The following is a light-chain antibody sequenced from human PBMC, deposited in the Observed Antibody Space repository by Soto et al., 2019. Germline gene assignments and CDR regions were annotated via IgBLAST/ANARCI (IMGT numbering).Light chain of an antibody. V-gene: IGLV2-8*01. J-gene: IGLJ1*01. CDR3: KSYAGSNTYV. Sequence: QSALTQPPSASGSPGQSVTISCTGTKNDIGVYDFVSWYHHHPGKAPRLIIYEVVHRPSGVPDRFSGSKSGNTASLTVSGLQAADEADYFCKSYAGSNTYVFGSGTKVTVL. CDR2: EVV. CDR1: KNDIGVYDF.